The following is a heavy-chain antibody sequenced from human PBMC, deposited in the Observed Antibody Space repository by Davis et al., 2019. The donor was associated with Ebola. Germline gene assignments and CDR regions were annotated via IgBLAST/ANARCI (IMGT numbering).Heavy chain of an antibody. Sequence: GGSLRLSCAASGFTFSDYYMSWIRQAPGKGLEWVSYISSSGSTIYYADSVKGRFTISRDNAKNSLYLQMNSLRAEDTAVYYCAREHRRFVDTAMVLGGMDVWGQGTTVTVSS. CDR2: ISSSGSTI. D-gene: IGHD5-18*01. CDR1: GFTFSDYY. V-gene: IGHV3-11*01. CDR3: AREHRRFVDTAMVLGGMDV. J-gene: IGHJ6*02.